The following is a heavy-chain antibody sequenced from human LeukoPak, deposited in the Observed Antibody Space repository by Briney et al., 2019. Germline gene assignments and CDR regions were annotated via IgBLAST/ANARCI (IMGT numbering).Heavy chain of an antibody. D-gene: IGHD1/OR15-1a*01. CDR2: ISGSGDTT. Sequence: PGGSLRLSCAASGLTFYSYGMSWVRQAPGKGLEWVSGISGSGDTTYYADSVKGRFTISRDNSKNTLFLQMNSLRVEDTAVYYCAKGPSAQGTGFDCWGQGTLVAVSS. V-gene: IGHV3-23*01. CDR3: AKGPSAQGTGFDC. CDR1: GLTFYSYG. J-gene: IGHJ4*02.